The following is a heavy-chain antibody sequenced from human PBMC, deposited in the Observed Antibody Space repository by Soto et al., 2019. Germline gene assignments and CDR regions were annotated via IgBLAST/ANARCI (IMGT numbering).Heavy chain of an antibody. D-gene: IGHD2-8*01. Sequence: QLVESGGGLVQAGGSLRLSCSASGFTFSRSDLHWVRQAPGKGLEWVGRVRSKIHNYATSFADSVRGRFTISINDSDNTVSLEMSGLKSEDTALYYCSRHEEGRRMVFYGMDVWGQGTTVTVSS. V-gene: IGHV3-73*02. CDR3: SRHEEGRRMVFYGMDV. CDR1: GFTFSRSD. CDR2: VRSKIHNYAT. J-gene: IGHJ6*02.